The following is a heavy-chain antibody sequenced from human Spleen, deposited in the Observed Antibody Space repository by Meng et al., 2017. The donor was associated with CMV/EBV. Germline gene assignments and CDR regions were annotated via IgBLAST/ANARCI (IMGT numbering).Heavy chain of an antibody. D-gene: IGHD3-3*01. CDR1: GGSFSGYY. J-gene: IGHJ4*02. Sequence: VQLKPWGAGLLKPSETLSLTCAVYGGSFSGYYWSWISQPPGKGLEWIGEINHSGRTNYNPSLKTRVTISVDTPKSQFSLKLTSVTAADTAVYYCARGQSIFGIIIDYWGQGTLVTVSS. CDR2: INHSGRT. V-gene: IGHV4-34*01. CDR3: ARGQSIFGIIIDY.